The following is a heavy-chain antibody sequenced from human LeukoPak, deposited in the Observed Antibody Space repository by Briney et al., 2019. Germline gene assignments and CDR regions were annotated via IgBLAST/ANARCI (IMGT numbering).Heavy chain of an antibody. D-gene: IGHD2-21*01. CDR1: GDSISGYY. CDR3: ARDPIPKY. V-gene: IGHV4-59*01. Sequence: SETLSLTCTVSGDSISGYYWSWIRQPPGRGLEWVGYIHHTGITSHNPSLKSRATMSMDTSKDQFSLKLSSVTAADTAIYYCARDPIPKYWGQGTLVTVSS. J-gene: IGHJ4*02. CDR2: IHHTGIT.